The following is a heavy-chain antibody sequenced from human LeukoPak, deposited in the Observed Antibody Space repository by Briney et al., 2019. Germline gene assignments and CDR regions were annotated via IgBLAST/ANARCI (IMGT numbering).Heavy chain of an antibody. J-gene: IGHJ6*03. CDR2: ISRSGSTK. CDR3: ARVLRYCSGGNCYSGGLGYMDV. V-gene: IGHV3-11*01. D-gene: IGHD2-15*01. Sequence: GGSLRLSCAASGFTFSDYSMRWIRQAPGKGLEWVSSISRSGSTKYYADSVKGRFTISRDNAKNSLFLQMNSLRAEDTAVYYCARVLRYCSGGNCYSGGLGYMDVWGKGTTVTISS. CDR1: GFTFSDYS.